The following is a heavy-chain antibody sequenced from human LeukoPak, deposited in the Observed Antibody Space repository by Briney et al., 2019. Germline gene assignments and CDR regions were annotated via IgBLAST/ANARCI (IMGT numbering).Heavy chain of an antibody. Sequence: SETLSLTCTVSGGSISNYYWSWIRQSPGKGLEWIGFIYYSGNTNSNPSLRSRVTMSVDTSKNQFSLRLTSVTAADTAVYYCASGLRRDWFDPWGQGTLVTVSS. V-gene: IGHV4-59*01. CDR1: GGSISNYY. J-gene: IGHJ5*02. CDR3: ASGLRRDWFDP. D-gene: IGHD2-21*01. CDR2: IYYSGNT.